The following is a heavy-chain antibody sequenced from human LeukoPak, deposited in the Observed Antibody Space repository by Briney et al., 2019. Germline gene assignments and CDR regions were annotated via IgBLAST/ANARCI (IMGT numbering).Heavy chain of an antibody. CDR1: GFTFTSYW. J-gene: IGHJ4*02. CDR2: IHQDGSLQ. D-gene: IGHD3-16*01. CDR3: ARAGSSYVEAAY. V-gene: IGHV3-7*01. Sequence: PGGSLRLSCAASGFTFTSYWMTWVRQPQGGGLEWVANIHQDGSLQFYVDSVKGRFTVSRDNARNVLYLQMNGLRAEDTAVYYCARAGSSYVEAAYWGLGTLVTVSS.